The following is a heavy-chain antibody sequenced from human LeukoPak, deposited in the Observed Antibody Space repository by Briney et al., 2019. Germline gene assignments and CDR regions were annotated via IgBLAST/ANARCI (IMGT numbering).Heavy chain of an antibody. J-gene: IGHJ4*02. D-gene: IGHD3-3*01. CDR2: INQDGSEK. CDR1: GFTFSRDW. CDR3: ARDPLEWVLPEDY. V-gene: IGHV3-7*01. Sequence: PGGSLRLSCAASGFTFSRDWMSWVRQAPGKGLEWVAKINQDGSEKYYADSVKGRFTISRDNAQNSVYLQMNSLRAEDTAMYYCARDPLEWVLPEDYRGQGTLVTVSS.